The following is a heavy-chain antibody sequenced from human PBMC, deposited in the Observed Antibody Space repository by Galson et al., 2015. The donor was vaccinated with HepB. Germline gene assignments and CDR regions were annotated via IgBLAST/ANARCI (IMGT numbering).Heavy chain of an antibody. D-gene: IGHD2-2*01. CDR3: ARGFLCSSTSCYWFFQY. Sequence: SLRLSCAASGFTFSSYAMSWVRQAPGKGLEWVSAISGSGSTYNADSVKGRFTISRDNSKNTLCLQMNSLRAEDTAVYFCARGFLCSSTSCYWFFQYWGQGTLVTVSS. J-gene: IGHJ1*01. V-gene: IGHV3-23*01. CDR1: GFTFSSYA. CDR2: ISGSGST.